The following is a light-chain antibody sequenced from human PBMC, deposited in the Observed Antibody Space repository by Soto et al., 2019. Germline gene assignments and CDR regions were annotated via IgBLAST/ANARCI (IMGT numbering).Light chain of an antibody. CDR1: SSDVGGYNY. J-gene: IGLJ2*01. Sequence: QSALTQPPSASGSLGQSVTISCTVTSSDVGGYNYVSWYQQHPGKAPKLMISGVSERPSGVPDRFSGSKSGNTASLTVSGLQAEDEADYYCSSYAGSDNWVFGGGTKLTVL. CDR3: SSYAGSDNWV. V-gene: IGLV2-8*01. CDR2: GVS.